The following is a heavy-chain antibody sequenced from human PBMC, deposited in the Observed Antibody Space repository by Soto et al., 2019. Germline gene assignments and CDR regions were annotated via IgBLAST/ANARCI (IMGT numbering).Heavy chain of an antibody. Sequence: SETLSLTCTVSGGSISSYYWSWIRQPPGKGLEWIGYIYYSGSTNYNPSLKSRVTISVDTSKNQFSLRLSSVTAPDTAVYYCARGSGNYDYIWGSYRSNYYYMDVWGKGTTVTVSS. CDR2: IYYSGST. J-gene: IGHJ6*03. V-gene: IGHV4-59*01. CDR3: ARGSGNYDYIWGSYRSNYYYMDV. D-gene: IGHD3-16*02. CDR1: GGSISSYY.